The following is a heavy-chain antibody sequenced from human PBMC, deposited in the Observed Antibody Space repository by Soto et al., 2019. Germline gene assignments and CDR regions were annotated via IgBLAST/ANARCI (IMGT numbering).Heavy chain of an antibody. CDR1: GGSISSSSYY. J-gene: IGHJ4*02. CDR2: IYYSGST. Sequence: LSLTCTVSGGSISSSSYYWGWIRQPPGKGLEWIGSIYYSGSTYYNPSLKSRVTISVDTSKNQFSLKLSSVTAADTAVYYCARGGSGWYFPKDYWGQGTLVTVSS. V-gene: IGHV4-39*01. CDR3: ARGGSGWYFPKDY. D-gene: IGHD6-19*01.